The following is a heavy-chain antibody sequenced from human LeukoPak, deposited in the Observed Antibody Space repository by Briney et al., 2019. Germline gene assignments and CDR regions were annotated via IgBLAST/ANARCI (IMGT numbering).Heavy chain of an antibody. CDR3: ARARPAEHLDYDGNWFDP. CDR1: GGSLSSYY. Sequence: SETLSLTCTVSGGSLSSYYWSWIRQPPGKGLEWIGHIYYSGSTNYNPSLKSRVTISVDTSKNQFSLKLSSVTAADTAVYYCARARPAEHLDYDGNWFDPWGQGTLVTVSS. CDR2: IYYSGST. J-gene: IGHJ5*02. V-gene: IGHV4-59*01. D-gene: IGHD4-17*01.